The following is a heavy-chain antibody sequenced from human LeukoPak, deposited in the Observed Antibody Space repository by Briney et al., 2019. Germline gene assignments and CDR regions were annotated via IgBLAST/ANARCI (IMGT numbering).Heavy chain of an antibody. CDR3: ARGNRIVLDY. D-gene: IGHD2-15*01. CDR2: IWYDGSNK. CDR1: GFTFSSYG. J-gene: IGHJ4*02. Sequence: GGSLRLSCAASGFTFSSYGMHWVRQAPAKGLEWVAVIWYDGSNKYYADSVKGRFTISRDNSKNTLYLQMNSLRAEDTAVYYCARGNRIVLDYWGQGTLVTVSS. V-gene: IGHV3-33*01.